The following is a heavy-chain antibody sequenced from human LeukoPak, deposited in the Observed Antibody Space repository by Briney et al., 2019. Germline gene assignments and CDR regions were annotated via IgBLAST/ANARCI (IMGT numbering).Heavy chain of an antibody. CDR3: ANEDVVVAVCFDY. J-gene: IGHJ4*02. Sequence: SETLSLTCTVSGVAISSSSYYWGWIRHPPGEGLGWVGSIYYSGSTYYNPSLKSRVTIYVDTSKNQFSLKLSSVAAADTAVYYCANEDVVVAVCFDYWGQGTLVTVSS. CDR2: IYYSGST. CDR1: GVAISSSSYY. V-gene: IGHV4-39*01. D-gene: IGHD2-15*01.